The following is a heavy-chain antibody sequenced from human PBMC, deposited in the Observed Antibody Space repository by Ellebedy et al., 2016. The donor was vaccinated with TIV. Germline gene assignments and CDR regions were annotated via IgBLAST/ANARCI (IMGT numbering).Heavy chain of an antibody. CDR1: GYTLTELS. D-gene: IGHD3-22*01. CDR3: ARGGAYYYESSGRRFAFDI. J-gene: IGHJ3*02. Sequence: ASVKVSCXVSGYTLTELSMHWVRQAPGKGLEWMGGFDPEDGETIYAQKFQGRVTMTEDTSTDTAYMELSSLRSEDTAVYYCARGGAYYYESSGRRFAFDIWGQGRMVTVSS. CDR2: FDPEDGET. V-gene: IGHV1-24*01.